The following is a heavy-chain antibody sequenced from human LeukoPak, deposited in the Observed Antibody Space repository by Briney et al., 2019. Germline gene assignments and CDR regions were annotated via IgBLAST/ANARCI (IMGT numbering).Heavy chain of an antibody. V-gene: IGHV4-61*09. Sequence: SQTLSLTCTVSGASINSSPYYWTWIRQPAGKGLEWIGHIFTTGPGSYNPSLRSRVTISVDTSKNQFSLKLSSVTAADTAVYYCARGDTVAARPGRFDYWGQGTLVTVSS. CDR2: IFTTGPG. CDR1: GASINSSPYY. D-gene: IGHD6-6*01. CDR3: ARGDTVAARPGRFDY. J-gene: IGHJ4*02.